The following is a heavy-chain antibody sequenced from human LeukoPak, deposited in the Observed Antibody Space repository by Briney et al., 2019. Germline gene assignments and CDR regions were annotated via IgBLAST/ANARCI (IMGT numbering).Heavy chain of an antibody. V-gene: IGHV1-18*01. D-gene: IGHD1-7*01. J-gene: IGHJ4*02. CDR3: ITGTTSLYY. Sequence: ASVKASCKASGYTFTGYGIGWVRQAPGQGLEWMGWISAYNGNTNYAQKLQGRVTMTTDTSTSTAYMELRSLRSDDTAVYYCITGTTSLYYWGQGTLVTVSS. CDR2: ISAYNGNT. CDR1: GYTFTGYG.